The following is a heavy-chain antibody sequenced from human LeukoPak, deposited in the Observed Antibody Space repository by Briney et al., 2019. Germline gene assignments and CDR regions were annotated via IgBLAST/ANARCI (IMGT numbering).Heavy chain of an antibody. CDR2: SNPSGGST. D-gene: IGHD4-23*01. J-gene: IGHJ4*02. CDR1: GYTFTSYY. Sequence: GASVKVSCKASGYTFTSYYMHWVRQAPGQGLEWMGISNPSGGSTSYAQKFQGRVTMTRDTSTSTVYMELSSLRSEDTAVYYCTRDLGYGGDSERFDYWGQGTLVAVSS. CDR3: TRDLGYGGDSERFDY. V-gene: IGHV1-46*01.